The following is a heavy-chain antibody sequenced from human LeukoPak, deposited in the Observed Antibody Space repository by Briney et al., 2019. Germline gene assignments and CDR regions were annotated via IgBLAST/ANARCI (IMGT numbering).Heavy chain of an antibody. V-gene: IGHV3-64*01. J-gene: IGHJ4*02. CDR3: ARVSVAGPFDY. CDR2: ISSNGGST. D-gene: IGHD6-19*01. CDR1: GFTFSSYA. Sequence: GGSLRLSCAASGFTFSSYAMHWVRQAPGKGLEYVSAISSNGGSTYYANSVKGRFTISRDNSKNTLYLQMGSLRAEDTAVYYCARVSVAGPFDYWGQGTLVTVSS.